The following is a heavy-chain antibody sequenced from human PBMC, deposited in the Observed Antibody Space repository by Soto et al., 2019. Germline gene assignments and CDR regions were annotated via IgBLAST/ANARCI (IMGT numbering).Heavy chain of an antibody. CDR2: ISPNNGIA. J-gene: IGHJ5*02. CDR1: GYTFTSFG. Sequence: ASVKVSCKASGYTFTSFGVSWVRQAPGQGLEWMGRISPNNGIANYAQKFQGRVTITADKSTSTAYMELSSLRSEDTAVYYCARSLHHHLITMVRGESFPFDPWGQGTLVTVSS. CDR3: ARSLHHHLITMVRGESFPFDP. D-gene: IGHD3-10*01. V-gene: IGHV1-69*04.